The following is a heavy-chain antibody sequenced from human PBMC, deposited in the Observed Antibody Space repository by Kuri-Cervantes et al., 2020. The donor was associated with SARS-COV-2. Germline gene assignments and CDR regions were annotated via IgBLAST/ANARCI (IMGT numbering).Heavy chain of an antibody. D-gene: IGHD2-2*01. CDR3: AGSPYQPLSEDWYFDL. CDR2: IYHSGST. J-gene: IGHJ2*01. CDR1: GGSISSGGYY. V-gene: IGHV4-30-2*01. Sequence: SETLSLTCTVSGGSISSGGYYWSWIRQPPGKGLEWIGYIYHSGSTYYNPSLKSRVTISVDRSKNQFSLKLSSVTAADTAVYYCAGSPYQPLSEDWYFDLWGRGTLVTVSS.